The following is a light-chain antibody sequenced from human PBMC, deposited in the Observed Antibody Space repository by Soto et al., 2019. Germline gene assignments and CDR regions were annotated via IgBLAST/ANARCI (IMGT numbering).Light chain of an antibody. J-gene: IGKJ4*01. CDR1: QSITTY. V-gene: IGKV1-39*01. CDR3: QQIYSAPLT. Sequence: DIQMTQSPSSLSSSVLDRVTITCRASQSITTYLNWYWQKPGKAPKLLIYAASSLQSGVPSRFSGSGSETEFTLSISSLQPEDFATYFCQQIYSAPLTFGGGTKVDIK. CDR2: AAS.